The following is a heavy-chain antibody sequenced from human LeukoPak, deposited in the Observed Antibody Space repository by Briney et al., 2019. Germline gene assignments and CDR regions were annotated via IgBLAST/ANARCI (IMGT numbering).Heavy chain of an antibody. J-gene: IGHJ3*02. CDR1: GGSISSHY. Sequence: PSETLTLTCTVSGGSISSHYWTWIRQSPGKGLEWIGYISYSGSTNYNPSLKSRVTLSVDTSKNQFSLKLRSVTAADTAVYCCARDPTTVTKGFDIWGQGTMVTVSS. V-gene: IGHV4-59*11. D-gene: IGHD4-17*01. CDR3: ARDPTTVTKGFDI. CDR2: ISYSGST.